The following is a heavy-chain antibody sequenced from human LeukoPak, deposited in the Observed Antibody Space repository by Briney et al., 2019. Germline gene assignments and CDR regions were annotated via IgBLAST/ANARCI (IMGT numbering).Heavy chain of an antibody. CDR1: GYASNAYG. CDR3: ARDKSVATAPRHPFDY. CDR2: ISGYNYNT. Sequence: ASVKVSCEPSGYASNAYGISWVRHAPGRGLEWLGWISGYNYNTNYAQMFRGRVTMTIDTSTITAYMELRSLTSDDTAVYYCARDKSVATAPRHPFDYWGQGTLITVSS. J-gene: IGHJ4*02. V-gene: IGHV1-18*01. D-gene: IGHD5-12*01.